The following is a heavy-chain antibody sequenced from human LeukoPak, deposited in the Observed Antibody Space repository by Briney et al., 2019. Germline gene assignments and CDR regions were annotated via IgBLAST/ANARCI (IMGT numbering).Heavy chain of an antibody. CDR2: INPNSGGT. D-gene: IGHD3-10*01. Sequence: ASVKVSCKASGYTFTSYYMYWVRQAPGQGLEWMGWINPNSGGTNYAQKFQGRVTMTRDTSISTAYMELSRLRSDDTAVYYCARVVGSGSYYPDWGQGTLVTVSS. J-gene: IGHJ4*02. CDR3: ARVVGSGSYYPD. V-gene: IGHV1-2*02. CDR1: GYTFTSYY.